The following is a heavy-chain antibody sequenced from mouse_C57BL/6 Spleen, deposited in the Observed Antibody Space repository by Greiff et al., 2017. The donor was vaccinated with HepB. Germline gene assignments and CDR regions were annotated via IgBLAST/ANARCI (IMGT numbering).Heavy chain of an antibody. CDR3: ASYSNQYFDY. D-gene: IGHD2-5*01. CDR1: GYAFSSYW. Sequence: VQLQQSGAELVKPGASVKISCKASGYAFSSYWMNWVKQRPGKGLEWIGQIYPGDGDTNYNGKFKGQTTLTADKSSSTAYMKLSSLTSEDSAVYLCASYSNQYFDYWGQGTTLTVSS. J-gene: IGHJ2*01. V-gene: IGHV1-80*01. CDR2: IYPGDGDT.